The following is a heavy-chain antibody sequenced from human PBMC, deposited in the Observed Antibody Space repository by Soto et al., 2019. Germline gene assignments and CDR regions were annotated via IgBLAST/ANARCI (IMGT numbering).Heavy chain of an antibody. CDR3: ARGRADGVYGNWFDP. J-gene: IGHJ5*02. CDR2: MNPKNGNT. CDR1: GYTFTSYD. V-gene: IGHV1-8*01. Sequence: QVQLVQSGAEVKKPGASVKVSCKTSGYTFTSYDMNWVRQAAGQGLEWVGWMNPKNGNTGYAQKFQGRVTMTRDTSMNTVYMELSSLRSEDTAVYFCARGRADGVYGNWFDPWGQGTLITVSS. D-gene: IGHD4-17*01.